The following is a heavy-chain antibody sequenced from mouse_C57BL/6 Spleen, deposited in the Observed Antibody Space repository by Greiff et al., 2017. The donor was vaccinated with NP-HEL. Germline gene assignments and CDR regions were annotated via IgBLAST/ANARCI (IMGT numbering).Heavy chain of an antibody. CDR2: IYPGDGDT. V-gene: IGHV1-80*01. CDR3: ARGYYGSSYGY. J-gene: IGHJ2*01. CDR1: GYAFSSYW. Sequence: VQLQQSGAELVKPGASVKISCKASGYAFSSYWMNWVKQRPGKGLEWIGQIYPGDGDTNYNGKFKGKATLTADKSSSTAYMQLSSLTSEDSAVYLCARGYYGSSYGYWGQGTTLTVSS. D-gene: IGHD1-1*01.